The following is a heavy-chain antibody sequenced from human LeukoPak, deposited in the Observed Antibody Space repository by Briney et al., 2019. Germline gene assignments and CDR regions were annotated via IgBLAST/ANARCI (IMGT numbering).Heavy chain of an antibody. D-gene: IGHD2-8*01. CDR2: INSDGSST. Sequence: GGSLRLSCAASGFTFSSYWMHWVRQAPGKGLVWVSRINSDGSSTSYADSVKGRFTISRDNAKNSLYLQMNSLRAEDTAVYYCARAKDGDYYYYYYMDVWGKGTTVTVSS. CDR3: ARAKDGDYYYYYYMDV. J-gene: IGHJ6*03. CDR1: GFTFSSYW. V-gene: IGHV3-74*01.